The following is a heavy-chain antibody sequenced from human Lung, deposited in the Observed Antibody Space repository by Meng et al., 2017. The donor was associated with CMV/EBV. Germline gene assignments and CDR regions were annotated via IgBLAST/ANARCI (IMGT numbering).Heavy chain of an antibody. V-gene: IGHV1-46*01. CDR1: GYTFTNYY. D-gene: IGHD7-27*01. Sequence: QVQLVHSGAEVKKPGASVKVYCKASGYTFTNYYMHWVRQAPGQGLEWMGLINPSGGSTSYAQKFQGRVTMTRDTSISTAYMELSSLRSDDAAIYYCVRANLGSADYWGQGTLVTVSS. CDR3: VRANLGSADY. J-gene: IGHJ4*02. CDR2: INPSGGST.